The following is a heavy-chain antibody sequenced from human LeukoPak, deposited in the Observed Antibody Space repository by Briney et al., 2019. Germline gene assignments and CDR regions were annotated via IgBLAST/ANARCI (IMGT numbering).Heavy chain of an antibody. CDR1: GFTFISYS. CDR2: ISSSSSYI. Sequence: SGGSLRLSCAASGFTFISYSMNWVRQAPGKGLEWVSSISSSSSYIYYADSVKGRFTISRDNAKNSLYLQMNSLRAEDTAVYYCARDRYYYDSSGYRWGQGTLVTVSS. J-gene: IGHJ4*02. CDR3: ARDRYYYDSSGYR. D-gene: IGHD3-22*01. V-gene: IGHV3-21*01.